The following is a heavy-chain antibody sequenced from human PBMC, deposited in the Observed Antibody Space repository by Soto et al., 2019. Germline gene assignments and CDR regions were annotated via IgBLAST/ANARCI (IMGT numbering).Heavy chain of an antibody. CDR1: GFTFSSYA. Sequence: EVQLLESGGGLVQPGGSLRLSCAASGFTFSSYAMSWVRQAPGKGLEWVSAISGSGGSTYYADSVKGRFTISRDNSKNTMYRQMNSLRAEDTAVYYCAKDRSGYWVRGLFAADYWGQGTLVTVSS. V-gene: IGHV3-23*01. CDR2: ISGSGGST. J-gene: IGHJ4*02. D-gene: IGHD3-3*01. CDR3: AKDRSGYWVRGLFAADY.